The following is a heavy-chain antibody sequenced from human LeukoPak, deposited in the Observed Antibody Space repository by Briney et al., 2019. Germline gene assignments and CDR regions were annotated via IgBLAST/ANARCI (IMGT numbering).Heavy chain of an antibody. Sequence: ASVKVSCKVSGYTLTELSMHWVRQAPGKGLEWMGGFDPEDGETIYAQKFQGRVTMTEDTSTDTAYMELSSLRSDDTAVYYCARDGSLWFGELSSIDYWGQGTLVTVSS. CDR1: GYTLTELS. CDR3: ARDGSLWFGELSSIDY. CDR2: FDPEDGET. V-gene: IGHV1-24*01. J-gene: IGHJ4*02. D-gene: IGHD3-10*01.